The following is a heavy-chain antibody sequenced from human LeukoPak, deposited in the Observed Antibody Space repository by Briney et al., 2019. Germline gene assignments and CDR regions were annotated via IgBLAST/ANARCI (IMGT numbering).Heavy chain of an antibody. CDR1: GFTVSSNY. J-gene: IGHJ4*02. V-gene: IGHV3-66*01. D-gene: IGHD3-9*01. CDR3: ARGTVLRYFDWIY. Sequence: GGSLRLSCAASGFTVSSNYMSWVRQAPGKGLEWAPVIYSGGSTYYADSVKGRFTISRDNSKNTLYLQMNSLRAEDTAVYYCARGTVLRYFDWIYWGQGTLVTVSS. CDR2: IYSGGST.